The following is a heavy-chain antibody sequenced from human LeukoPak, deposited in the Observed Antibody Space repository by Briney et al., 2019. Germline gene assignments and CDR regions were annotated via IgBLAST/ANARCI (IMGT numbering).Heavy chain of an antibody. CDR2: IYSGLST. V-gene: IGHV3-53*01. CDR3: ASGIAVNAFDI. CDR1: GLTVSSNY. J-gene: IGHJ3*02. Sequence: PGGSLRLSCAASGLTVSSNYMSWVRQAPGKGLEWVSIIYSGLSTYYADSVRGRFTISRDNSKNTLYLQMNTLRAEDTAVYYCASGIAVNAFDIWGQGTMVTVSS. D-gene: IGHD6-19*01.